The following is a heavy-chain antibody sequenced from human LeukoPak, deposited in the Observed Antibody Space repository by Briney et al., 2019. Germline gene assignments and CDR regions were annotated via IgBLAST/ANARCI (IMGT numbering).Heavy chain of an antibody. V-gene: IGHV3-23*01. J-gene: IGHJ4*02. CDR2: ITDSGDIT. CDR3: AKGRATVADTEGDY. Sequence: GGSLRLSCAASGYTFSTYAMTWVRQAPGKRLEWVSGITDSGDITYYADSVKGRFTISRDNSRNTLYLQMNSLRAEDTAVYYCAKGRATVADTEGDYWGQGTLVTVSS. D-gene: IGHD6-19*01. CDR1: GYTFSTYA.